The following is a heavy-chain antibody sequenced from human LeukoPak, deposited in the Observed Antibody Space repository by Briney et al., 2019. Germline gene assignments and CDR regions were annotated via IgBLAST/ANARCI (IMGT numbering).Heavy chain of an antibody. CDR1: GGSISSGGYS. D-gene: IGHD4-17*01. CDR2: IYYSGST. Sequence: SETLSLTCAVSGGSISSGGYSWSWIRQPPGKGLEWIGYIYYSGSTYYNPSLKSRVTISVDTSKNQFSLKLSSVTAADTAVYYCARVPTVTFFDYWGQGTLVTVSS. J-gene: IGHJ4*02. V-gene: IGHV4-30-4*07. CDR3: ARVPTVTFFDY.